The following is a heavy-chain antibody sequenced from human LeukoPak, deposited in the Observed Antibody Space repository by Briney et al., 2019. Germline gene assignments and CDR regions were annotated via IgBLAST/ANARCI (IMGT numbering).Heavy chain of an antibody. D-gene: IGHD3-10*01. CDR2: ISGGDGSP. CDR3: AKGESHPKYYFDY. CDR1: GFTFSTYA. Sequence: GGSLRLSCAASGFTFSTYAMRWVRQAPGKGLERVSSISGGDGSPYYADSVKGRFTISSDNSKNTLYLQMNSLRAEDTAVYYCAKGESHPKYYFDYWGQGTLVILSS. V-gene: IGHV3-23*01. J-gene: IGHJ4*02.